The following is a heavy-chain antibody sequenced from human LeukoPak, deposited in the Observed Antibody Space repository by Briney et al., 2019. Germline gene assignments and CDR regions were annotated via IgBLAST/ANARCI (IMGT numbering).Heavy chain of an antibody. Sequence: SQTLSLTCTVSGGSISSGSYYWSWIRQPAGKGLEWIGRIYTSGSTNYNPSLKSRVTISVDTSKNQFSLKLSSVTAADTAVYYCARESWYEIYGLRWYYYYMDVWGKGTTVTVSS. V-gene: IGHV4-61*02. CDR2: IYTSGST. CDR3: ARESWYEIYGLRWYYYYMDV. J-gene: IGHJ6*03. CDR1: GGSISSGSYY. D-gene: IGHD6-13*01.